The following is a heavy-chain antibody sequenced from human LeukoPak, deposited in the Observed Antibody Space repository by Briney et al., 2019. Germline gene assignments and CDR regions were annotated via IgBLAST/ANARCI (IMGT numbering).Heavy chain of an antibody. V-gene: IGHV3-30*01. J-gene: IGHJ4*02. D-gene: IGHD2-2*01. CDR2: ISYDGSNK. CDR1: GFTFSSYA. Sequence: GGSLRLSCAASGFTFSSYAMHWVRQAPGKGLEWVAVISYDGSNKYYADSVKGRFTISRDNSKNTLYLQMNSLRAEDTAVYYCAKEGGLGYCSTTGCAFAHWGRGTLVTVSS. CDR3: AKEGGLGYCSTTGCAFAH.